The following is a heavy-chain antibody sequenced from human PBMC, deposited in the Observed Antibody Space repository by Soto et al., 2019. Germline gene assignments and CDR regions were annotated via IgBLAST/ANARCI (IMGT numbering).Heavy chain of an antibody. J-gene: IGHJ6*02. CDR1: GDMLRNSA. CDR2: IIPLFRKT. D-gene: IGHD3-10*01. V-gene: IGHV1-69*01. CDR3: ARARLSNGDPNIYFFYGLDV. Sequence: QVQLVQSGAEVKRPGSSVKVSCKASGDMLRNSAFTWVRQAPGQGLDWMGVIIPLFRKTNVAQKFQGRVTFTADESTSSLYMEVSSLTSEDTAVYYCARARLSNGDPNIYFFYGLDVWGQGTTITVSS.